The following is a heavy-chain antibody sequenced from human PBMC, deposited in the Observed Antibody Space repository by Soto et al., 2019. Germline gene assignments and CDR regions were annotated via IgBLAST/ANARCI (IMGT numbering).Heavy chain of an antibody. CDR2: IYYSGST. D-gene: IGHD4-17*01. CDR3: ARQGFREPATVTTTPDAFDI. J-gene: IGHJ3*02. Sequence: PSETLSLTCTVSGGSISSSSYYWGWIRQPPGKGLEWIGSIYYSGSTYYNPSLKSRVTISVDTSKNQFSLKLSSVTAADTAVYYCARQGFREPATVTTTPDAFDIWGQGSMVTVSS. CDR1: GGSISSSSYY. V-gene: IGHV4-39*01.